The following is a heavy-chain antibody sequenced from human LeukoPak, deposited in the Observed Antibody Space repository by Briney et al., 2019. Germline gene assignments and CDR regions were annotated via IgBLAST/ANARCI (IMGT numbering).Heavy chain of an antibody. CDR1: GYTFTGYY. V-gene: IGHV1-2*02. D-gene: IGHD6-13*01. CDR2: INPNSGGT. CDR3: AREGIAAAGPTTPDAFDI. Sequence: ASVKVSCKASGYTFTGYYMHWVRRAPGQGLEWMGWINPNSGGTNYAQKFQGRVTMTRDTSISTAYMELSRLRSDDTAVYYCAREGIAAAGPTTPDAFDIWGQGTMVTVSS. J-gene: IGHJ3*02.